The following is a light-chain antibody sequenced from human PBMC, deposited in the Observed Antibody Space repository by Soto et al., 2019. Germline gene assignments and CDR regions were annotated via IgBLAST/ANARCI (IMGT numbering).Light chain of an antibody. CDR3: QSFDSSLTGPI. V-gene: IGLV1-40*01. CDR1: NSNIGADYE. CDR2: NNT. Sequence: QSVLTQPPSVSGAPGQRVTISCTGSNSNIGADYEVHWYQQFPGTAPKLLISNNTNRPSGVPDRFPGSRSGTSASLAITGLQSEDEADYYCQSFDSSLTGPILGVGTKLTVL. J-gene: IGLJ2*01.